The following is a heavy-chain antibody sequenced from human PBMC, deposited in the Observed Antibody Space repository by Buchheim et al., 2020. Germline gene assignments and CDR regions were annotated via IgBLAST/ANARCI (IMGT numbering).Heavy chain of an antibody. Sequence: EVQLVESGGGLVQPGGSLRLSCVASGFTFSDHYMDWVRQAPGKGLEWVGRTRNRANSYTTEYAASVKGRFTISRDDSKNSLYLQMNSLKTEDTAVYYCARVRDGSYYFLDYWGQGTL. J-gene: IGHJ4*02. CDR2: TRNRANSYTT. D-gene: IGHD1-26*01. CDR3: ARVRDGSYYFLDY. V-gene: IGHV3-72*01. CDR1: GFTFSDHY.